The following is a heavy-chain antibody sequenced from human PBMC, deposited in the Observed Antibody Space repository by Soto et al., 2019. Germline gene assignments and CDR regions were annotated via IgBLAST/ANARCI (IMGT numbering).Heavy chain of an antibody. CDR1: GFTFSSYA. CDR2: ISYDGSNK. V-gene: IGHV3-30-3*01. Sequence: QVQLVESGGGVVQPGRSLRLSCAASGFTFSSYAMHWVRQAPGKGLEWVAVISYDGSNKYYADSVKGRFTISRDNSKNTLYLQMNSLRAEDTAVYYCARDPSRHAKRITMVRGVGPYFDYWGQGTLVTVSS. CDR3: ARDPSRHAKRITMVRGVGPYFDY. J-gene: IGHJ4*02. D-gene: IGHD3-10*01.